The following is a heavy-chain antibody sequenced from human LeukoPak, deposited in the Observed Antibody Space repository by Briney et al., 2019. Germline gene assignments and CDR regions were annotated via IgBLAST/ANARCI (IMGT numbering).Heavy chain of an antibody. J-gene: IGHJ6*03. Sequence: GGSLRLSCAASGFTFSSYGMHWVRQAPGKGLEWVAVISYDGSNKYYADSVKGRFTISRDNSKNTLYLQMNSLKTEDTAVYYCTRLSGGGDCGGDCYYYYYMDVWGKGTTVTVSS. CDR2: ISYDGSNK. V-gene: IGHV3-30*03. CDR3: TRLSGGGDCGGDCYYYYYMDV. D-gene: IGHD2-21*01. CDR1: GFTFSSYG.